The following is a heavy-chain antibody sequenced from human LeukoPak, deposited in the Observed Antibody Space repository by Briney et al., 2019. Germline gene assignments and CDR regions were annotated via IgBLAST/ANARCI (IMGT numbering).Heavy chain of an antibody. Sequence: NPSETLSLTCTVSGGSISSYYWSWIRQPPGKGLEWIGYIYYSGSTNYNPSLKSRVTISVDTSKNQFSLKLSSVTAADTAVYYCARSLGSDFWSGQGDYWGQGTLVTVSS. D-gene: IGHD3-3*01. CDR2: IYYSGST. V-gene: IGHV4-59*01. CDR1: GGSISSYY. CDR3: ARSLGSDFWSGQGDY. J-gene: IGHJ4*02.